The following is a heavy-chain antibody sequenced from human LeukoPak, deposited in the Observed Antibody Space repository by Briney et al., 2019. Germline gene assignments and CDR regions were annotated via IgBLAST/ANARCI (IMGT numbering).Heavy chain of an antibody. Sequence: ASVKVSCKASGYTFTSYGISWVRQAPGQGLEWMGWINTYNCNTNYAQRLQGRVTMTTDTSTSTADMELRSLRSDDTAVYYCARDPHEFSSGWSHFEYWGQGTLVTVSS. CDR1: GYTFTSYG. D-gene: IGHD6-19*01. J-gene: IGHJ4*02. CDR2: INTYNCNT. CDR3: ARDPHEFSSGWSHFEY. V-gene: IGHV1-18*01.